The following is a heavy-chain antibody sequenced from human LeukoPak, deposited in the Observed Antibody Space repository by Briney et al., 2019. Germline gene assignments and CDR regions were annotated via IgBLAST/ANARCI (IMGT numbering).Heavy chain of an antibody. J-gene: IGHJ5*02. Sequence: GGSLRLSCAASGFTFSSYSMNWVRQAPGKGLEWVSSISSSSSYIYYADSVKGRFTISRDNAKNSLYLQMNSLRAEDTALYYCARDKRTYYYDSSRWFDPWGQGTLVTVSS. D-gene: IGHD3-22*01. CDR2: ISSSSSYI. V-gene: IGHV3-21*04. CDR1: GFTFSSYS. CDR3: ARDKRTYYYDSSRWFDP.